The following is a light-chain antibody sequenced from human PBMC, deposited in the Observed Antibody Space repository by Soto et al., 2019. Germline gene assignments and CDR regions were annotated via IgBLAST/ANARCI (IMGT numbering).Light chain of an antibody. CDR1: QSVSSSY. J-gene: IGKJ1*01. CDR2: GAS. CDR3: QQYGSSPRT. V-gene: IGKV3-20*01. Sequence: EIVLTQSPGTLSLSPGERVTLSCRASQSVSSSYLAWFQQKPGQAPRLLIYGASNRANGISDRFSGSGSGADSPRAISRLEPEGRAVYYCQQYGSSPRTFGQGTKVEIK.